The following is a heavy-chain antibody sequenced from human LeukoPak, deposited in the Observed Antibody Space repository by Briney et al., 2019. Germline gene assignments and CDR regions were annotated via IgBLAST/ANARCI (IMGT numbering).Heavy chain of an antibody. CDR1: GHTFTSYG. Sequence: GASVKVSCKASGHTFTSYGVSWVRQAPGQGLEWMGWISAYNGNTIYAQKLQGRVTMTTDTSTTTAYMELRSLRSDDTAVYYCARVAGYVSSWYDSWGQGTLVTVSS. D-gene: IGHD6-13*01. J-gene: IGHJ5*01. V-gene: IGHV1-18*01. CDR3: ARVAGYVSSWYDS. CDR2: ISAYNGNT.